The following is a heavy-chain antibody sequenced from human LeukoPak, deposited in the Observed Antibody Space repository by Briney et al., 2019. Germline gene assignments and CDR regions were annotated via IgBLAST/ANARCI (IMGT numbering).Heavy chain of an antibody. J-gene: IGHJ4*02. Sequence: SVKVSCKASGGTFSSFAFSWARQAPGQGLEWMGRIIPILDIANYAQNFQGRVTITADKSTSTAYMEVSSLRSEDTAVYYCASREYDSTNYYLYYFDFWGQGTLVTVSS. CDR1: GGTFSSFA. D-gene: IGHD3-22*01. V-gene: IGHV1-69*04. CDR3: ASREYDSTNYYLYYFDF. CDR2: IIPILDIA.